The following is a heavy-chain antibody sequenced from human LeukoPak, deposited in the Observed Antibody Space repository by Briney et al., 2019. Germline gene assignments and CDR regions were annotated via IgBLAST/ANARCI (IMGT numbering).Heavy chain of an antibody. V-gene: IGHV4-39*02. J-gene: IGHJ4*02. Sequence: SETLSLTCTVSGGSVSSGSYYWSWIRQPPGKGLEWIGSIYYSGSTYYNPSLKSRVTISVDTSKNHFSLKLSSVTAADTAVYYCATVVRGVFAPPYYFDYWGQGTLVTVSS. CDR2: IYYSGST. CDR1: GGSVSSGSYY. D-gene: IGHD3-10*01. CDR3: ATVVRGVFAPPYYFDY.